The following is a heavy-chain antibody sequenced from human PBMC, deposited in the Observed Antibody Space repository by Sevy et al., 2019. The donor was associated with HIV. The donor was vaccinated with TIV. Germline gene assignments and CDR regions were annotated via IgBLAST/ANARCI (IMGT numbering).Heavy chain of an antibody. CDR1: GGSISSGDYY. J-gene: IGHJ4*02. D-gene: IGHD6-19*01. Sequence: SETLSLTCAVSGGSISSGDYYWNWIRQHPGKGLMWIGYVFTSGSTYYNPSLKSRLIISGDTSKNQFSLRLSSVTAADTAVYYCARGVAVAGGFAFDYWGQGTLVTVSS. CDR2: VFTSGST. V-gene: IGHV4-31*11. CDR3: ARGVAVAGGFAFDY.